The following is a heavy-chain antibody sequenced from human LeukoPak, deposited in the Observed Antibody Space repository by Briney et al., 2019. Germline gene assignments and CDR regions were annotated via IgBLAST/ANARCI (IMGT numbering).Heavy chain of an antibody. J-gene: IGHJ3*02. CDR1: GFTFSSYW. V-gene: IGHV3-7*01. Sequence: GGSLRLSCAASGFTFSSYWMSWVRQAPGKGLEWVANIKQDGSEKYYVDSVKGRFTISRDNAKNSLYLQMNSLRAEDTAGYYCAKEGRTYYDFWSGYSYAFDIWGQGTMVTVSS. CDR2: IKQDGSEK. D-gene: IGHD3-3*01. CDR3: AKEGRTYYDFWSGYSYAFDI.